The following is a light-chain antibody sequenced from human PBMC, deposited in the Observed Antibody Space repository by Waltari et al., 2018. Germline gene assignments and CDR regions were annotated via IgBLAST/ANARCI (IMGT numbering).Light chain of an antibody. CDR2: EVS. CDR1: SSDVGSYKF. V-gene: IGLV2-23*02. Sequence: QSALTQPASVSGSPGQSITISCTGTSSDVGSYKFVSWYQQHPGKAPKLMIHEVSKRPSGVSNRFSGSKSGNTASLTISGLQAEDEADYYCCSYAGSSTLVVFGGGTKLTVL. J-gene: IGLJ2*01. CDR3: CSYAGSSTLVV.